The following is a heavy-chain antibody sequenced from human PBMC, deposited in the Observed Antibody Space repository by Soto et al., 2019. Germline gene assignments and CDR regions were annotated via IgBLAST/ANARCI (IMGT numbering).Heavy chain of an antibody. CDR1: GGSISTYY. D-gene: IGHD5-18*01. Sequence: PSETLSLTCTVSGGSISTYYWTWIRQPPGKGLEWIGYIHYSGTTNYNPSLKGRLTMSVDTSKNQFFLKLSSVTAADTAVYYCAREDSSLVLHYWGQGALVTVS. CDR2: IHYSGTT. J-gene: IGHJ4*02. CDR3: AREDSSLVLHY. V-gene: IGHV4-59*01.